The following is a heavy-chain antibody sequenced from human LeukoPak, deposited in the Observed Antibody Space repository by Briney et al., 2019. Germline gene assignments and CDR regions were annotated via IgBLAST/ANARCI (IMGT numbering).Heavy chain of an antibody. J-gene: IGHJ4*02. CDR2: IYYNGRT. CDR3: AREVGGVSREIDY. V-gene: IGHV4-39*02. CDR1: VGPNSSPTVY. Sequence: PSETLSLTCSVSVGPNSSPTVYWRWICKTPGKGLQWIGRIYYNGRTHYNRSVKSRVTISLDTSKNQFSLKLNSVTAADTAVYYCAREVGGVSREIDYWSQGTLVTASS. D-gene: IGHD3-16*01.